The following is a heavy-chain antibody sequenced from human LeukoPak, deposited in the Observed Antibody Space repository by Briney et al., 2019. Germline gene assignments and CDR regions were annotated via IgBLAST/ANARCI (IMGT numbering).Heavy chain of an antibody. V-gene: IGHV3-30*18. CDR1: GFTFSSYG. J-gene: IGHJ4*02. D-gene: IGHD3-22*01. CDR3: AKDAYYDSSGPYYFDY. Sequence: GGSLRLSCAVSGFTFSSYGMHWVRQAPGQGLELVAVISYDGSNKYYADSVKSRFTISRDNSKNTLYLQMISLRAEDTAVYYCAKDAYYDSSGPYYFDYWGQGTLVTASS. CDR2: ISYDGSNK.